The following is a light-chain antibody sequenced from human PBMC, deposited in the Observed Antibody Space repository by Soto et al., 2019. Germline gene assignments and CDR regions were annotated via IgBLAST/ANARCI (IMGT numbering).Light chain of an antibody. Sequence: DIQMTQSPSSLSASVGDRVTVTFQASQDISNYLNWYQQKPGKAPKLLIYDASGLDTGVPSRFSGGGSGTDFTLTIISLQPEDIATYYCQQYDTPFPTFGGGTKVDIK. CDR3: QQYDTPFPT. V-gene: IGKV1-33*01. CDR1: QDISNY. J-gene: IGKJ4*01. CDR2: DAS.